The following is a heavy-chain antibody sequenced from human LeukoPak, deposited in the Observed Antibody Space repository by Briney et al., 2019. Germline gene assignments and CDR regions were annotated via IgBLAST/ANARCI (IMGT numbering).Heavy chain of an antibody. Sequence: SETLSLTCTVSGGSISSYYWSWIRQPAGKGLEGIGGIYTSGSTNYNPSLKSRVTMSVDTSKNQFSLKLSSVTAADTAVYYCARDFIVVPAADDAFDIWGQGTMVTVSS. CDR2: IYTSGST. D-gene: IGHD2-2*01. CDR1: GGSISSYY. CDR3: ARDFIVVPAADDAFDI. J-gene: IGHJ3*02. V-gene: IGHV4-4*07.